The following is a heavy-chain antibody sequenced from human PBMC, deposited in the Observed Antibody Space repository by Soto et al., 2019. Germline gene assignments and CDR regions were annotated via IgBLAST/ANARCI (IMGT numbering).Heavy chain of an antibody. CDR2: INHSGSA. CDR1: GGSFSGYY. CDR3: ARVPLTPYSSGWLSNWFDP. J-gene: IGHJ5*02. D-gene: IGHD6-19*01. V-gene: IGHV4-34*01. Sequence: SETLSLTCAASGGSFSGYYWTWIRHPPGKGLEWIGAINHSGSANYNPSLKSRVTISVATSKNQFSLKLNSVTAADTALYYCARVPLTPYSSGWLSNWFDPWGQGTLVTVSS.